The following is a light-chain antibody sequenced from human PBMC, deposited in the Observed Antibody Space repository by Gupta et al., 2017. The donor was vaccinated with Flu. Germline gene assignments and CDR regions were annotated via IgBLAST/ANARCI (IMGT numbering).Light chain of an antibody. J-gene: IGKJ3*01. V-gene: IGKV3-15*01. CDR3: QHYDTWPPIT. Sequence: DIVMTQSPATLSVSPGERATLSCRASQSVNSKLAWYQQKPGQAPRLLIHAASTRDTGIPARFSGSGSGKAFNLTISSRQSEDFAVYYCQHYDTWPPITFGHGTKVDIK. CDR1: QSVNSK. CDR2: AAS.